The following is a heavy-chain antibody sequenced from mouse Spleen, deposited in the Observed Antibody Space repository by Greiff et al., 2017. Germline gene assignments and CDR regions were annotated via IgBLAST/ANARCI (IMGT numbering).Heavy chain of an antibody. CDR3: TREGLGEELAY. D-gene: IGHD4-1*01. J-gene: IGHJ3*01. V-gene: IGHV1-15*01. Sequence: QVQLQQSGAELVRPGASVTLSCKASGYTFTDYEMHWVKQTPVHGLEWIGAIDPETGGTAYNQKFKGKAILTADKSSSTAYMELRSLTSEDSAVYYCTREGLGEELAYWGQGTLVTVSA. CDR2: IDPETGGT. CDR1: GYTFTDYE.